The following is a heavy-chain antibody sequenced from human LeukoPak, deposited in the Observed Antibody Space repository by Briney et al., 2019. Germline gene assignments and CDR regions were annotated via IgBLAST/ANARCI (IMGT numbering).Heavy chain of an antibody. CDR3: ARIAVAGYFDY. CDR2: IYYSGST. CDR1: GGSISSYY. V-gene: IGHV4-59*01. D-gene: IGHD6-19*01. Sequence: SETLSLTCTVSGGSISSYYWSWIRQPPGKGPEWIGYIYYSGSTNYNPSLKSRVTISVDTSKNQFSLKLSSVTAADTAVYYCARIAVAGYFDYWGQGTLVTVSS. J-gene: IGHJ4*02.